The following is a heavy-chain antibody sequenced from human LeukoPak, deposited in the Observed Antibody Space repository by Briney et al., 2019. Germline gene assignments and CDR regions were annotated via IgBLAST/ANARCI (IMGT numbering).Heavy chain of an antibody. D-gene: IGHD6-19*01. CDR2: ISYDGSNK. CDR1: GFTFSSYA. J-gene: IGHJ4*02. V-gene: IGHV3-30*04. CDR3: ARDRIAVAGGRIDY. Sequence: GGSLRLSCAASGFTFSSYAMHWVRQAPGKGLEWVAVISYDGSNKYYADSVKGRFTISRDNSKNTLYLQMNSLRAEDTAVYYCARDRIAVAGGRIDYWGQGTLVTVSS.